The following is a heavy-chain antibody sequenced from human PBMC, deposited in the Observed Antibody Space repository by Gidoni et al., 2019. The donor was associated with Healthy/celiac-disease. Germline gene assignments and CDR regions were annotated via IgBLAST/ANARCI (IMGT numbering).Heavy chain of an antibody. V-gene: IGHV4-61*01. Sequence: QVQLQESGPGLVKPSETLSLTCTVPGGSVSSGSYYWSWIRQPPGKGLEWIGYIYYSGSTNYNPSLKSRVTISVDTSKNQFSLKLSSVTAADTAVYYCARVPAPYYFDYWGQGTLVTVSS. CDR2: IYYSGST. CDR3: ARVPAPYYFDY. CDR1: GGSVSSGSYY. J-gene: IGHJ4*02.